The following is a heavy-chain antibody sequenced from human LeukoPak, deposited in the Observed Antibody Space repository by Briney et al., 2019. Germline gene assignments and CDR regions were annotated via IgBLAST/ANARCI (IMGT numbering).Heavy chain of an antibody. V-gene: IGHV4-59*08. Sequence: SETLSLTCTVSGDSISAYYWSWVRQPPGKGLEWIAFVHKTGSINYNPSLKSRATISMDTSNSQFSLHVNSVTAADTAVYYCTKYGGSPANYFDSWGPGTLVTVSS. J-gene: IGHJ4*02. CDR3: TKYGGSPANYFDS. CDR2: VHKTGSI. D-gene: IGHD1-26*01. CDR1: GDSISAYY.